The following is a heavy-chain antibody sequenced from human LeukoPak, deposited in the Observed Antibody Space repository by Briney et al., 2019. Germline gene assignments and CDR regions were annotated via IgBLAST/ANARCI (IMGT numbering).Heavy chain of an antibody. CDR3: AKDGAYYDFWSGYYTYYYYGMDV. V-gene: IGHV3-30*18. J-gene: IGHJ6*02. D-gene: IGHD3-3*01. CDR1: GFTFSSYS. CDR2: ISYDGSNK. Sequence: GGSLRLSCAASGFTFSSYSMNWVRQAPGKGLEWVAVISYDGSNKYYADSVKGRFTISRDNSKNTLYLQMNSLRAEDTAVYYCAKDGAYYDFWSGYYTYYYYGMDVWGQGTTVTVSS.